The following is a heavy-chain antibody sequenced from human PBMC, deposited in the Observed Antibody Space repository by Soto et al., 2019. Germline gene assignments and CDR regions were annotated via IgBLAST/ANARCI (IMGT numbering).Heavy chain of an antibody. CDR2: ISYDGSNK. D-gene: IGHD7-27*01. CDR1: GFTFSSYG. V-gene: IGHV3-30*18. Sequence: VQLVESGGGLVQPGGSLRLSCAASGFTFSSYGMHWVRQAPGKGLEWVAVISYDGSNKYYADSVKGRFTISRDNSKNTLYLQMNSLRPEDTAVYYCAKDANWNWFDPWGQGTLVIVSS. J-gene: IGHJ5*02. CDR3: AKDANWNWFDP.